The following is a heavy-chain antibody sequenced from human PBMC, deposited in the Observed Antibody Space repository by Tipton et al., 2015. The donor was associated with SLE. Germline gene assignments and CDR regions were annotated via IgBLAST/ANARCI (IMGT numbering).Heavy chain of an antibody. CDR3: VGDSRNLDY. CDR1: GRSISPYY. V-gene: IGHV4-59*01. J-gene: IGHJ4*02. CDR2: IFYSGST. Sequence: GLVKPSETLSLTCTVSGRSISPYYWSWIRQPPGKGLEWIGEIFYSGSTNYNPSLQSRITMSVDTSKNQFSLKLNSVTAADTAVYYCVGDSRNLDYWGQGPLVTVSS. D-gene: IGHD2-2*01.